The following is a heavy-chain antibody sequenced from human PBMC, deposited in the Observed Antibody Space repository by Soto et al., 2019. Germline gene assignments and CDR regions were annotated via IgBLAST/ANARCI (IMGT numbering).Heavy chain of an antibody. V-gene: IGHV4-39*01. CDR2: IYYSGST. Sequence: QLQLQESGPGLVKPSETLSLTCTVSGGSISSSSYYWGWIRQPPGKGLEWIGSIYYSGSTYYNPSLKSRVTISVDTSKNQFSLKLSSVTAADTAVYYCASPLHDYGDYYYYGMDVWGQGTTVTVSS. CDR1: GGSISSSSYY. J-gene: IGHJ6*02. D-gene: IGHD4-17*01. CDR3: ASPLHDYGDYYYYGMDV.